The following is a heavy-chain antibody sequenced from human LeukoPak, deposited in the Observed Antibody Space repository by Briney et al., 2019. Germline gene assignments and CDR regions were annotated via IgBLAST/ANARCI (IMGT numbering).Heavy chain of an antibody. J-gene: IGHJ3*02. V-gene: IGHV3-23*01. CDR1: GFTFDNYA. CDR2: ISGGGAKR. D-gene: IGHD3-10*02. Sequence: GESLRLSCAASGFTFDNYAMNWVRQAPGKGLEWVSYISGGGAKRHYSDSVKGRFTISRDNPKNTLYLQINNLRAEDTAMYYCAKCSAGYYNDAFDIWGRGTMVTVSS. CDR3: AKCSAGYYNDAFDI.